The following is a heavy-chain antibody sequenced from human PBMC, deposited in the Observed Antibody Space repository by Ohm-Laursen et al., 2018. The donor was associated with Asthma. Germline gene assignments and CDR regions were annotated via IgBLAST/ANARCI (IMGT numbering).Heavy chain of an antibody. CDR1: GYTFTGYY. Sequence: ASVKVSCKASGYTFTGYYMHWVRQAPGQGLEWMGWINAGNGNTKYSQKFQGRVTITRDTSASTAYMELSSLRSEDTAVYYCARDNSGSYPTASIYWGQGTLVTVSS. J-gene: IGHJ4*02. D-gene: IGHD1-26*01. CDR3: ARDNSGSYPTASIY. V-gene: IGHV1-3*01. CDR2: INAGNGNT.